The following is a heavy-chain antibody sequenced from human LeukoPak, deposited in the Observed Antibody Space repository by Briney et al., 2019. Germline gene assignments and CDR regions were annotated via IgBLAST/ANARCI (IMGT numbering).Heavy chain of an antibody. CDR2: ISHSGSSI. CDR1: GFTFSNYL. J-gene: IGHJ4*02. V-gene: IGHV3-23*01. Sequence: GGSLRLSCVASGFTFSNYLMNWVRQAPGKGLEWVSGISHSGSSIYYADSVKGRFTISRDNSKNTLYLQKDRLRVEDTAVYYCAMALDYWGQGTLVTVSS. CDR3: AMALDY.